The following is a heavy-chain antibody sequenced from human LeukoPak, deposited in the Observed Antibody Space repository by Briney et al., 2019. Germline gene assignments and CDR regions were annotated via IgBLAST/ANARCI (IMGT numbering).Heavy chain of an antibody. D-gene: IGHD1-26*01. Sequence: PGGSLRLSCAASGFTFSDHYMDWVRQAPGKGLEWAGRIRIKANSYTTEYAASVKGRFIISRDDSKNSLYLQMNSLKTEDTAVYYCVRVGGSYTHGDSWGQGTLVTVSS. CDR2: IRIKANSYTT. J-gene: IGHJ4*02. CDR3: VRVGGSYTHGDS. V-gene: IGHV3-72*01. CDR1: GFTFSDHY.